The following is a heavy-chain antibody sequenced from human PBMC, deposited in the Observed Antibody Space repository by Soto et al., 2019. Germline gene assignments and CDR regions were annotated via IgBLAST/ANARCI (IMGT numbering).Heavy chain of an antibody. D-gene: IGHD3-22*01. CDR2: IYYSGTT. Sequence: PSETLSLTCTVSGDSITSNSYFWAWIRQPPGKGLEWIGSIYYSGTTYYNPSLKSRVTISVDRSKNQFSLKLSSVTAADTAMYYCARVDSSGSYFDSWGQGTLVSVSS. J-gene: IGHJ4*02. CDR3: ARVDSSGSYFDS. CDR1: GDSITSNSYF. V-gene: IGHV4-39*07.